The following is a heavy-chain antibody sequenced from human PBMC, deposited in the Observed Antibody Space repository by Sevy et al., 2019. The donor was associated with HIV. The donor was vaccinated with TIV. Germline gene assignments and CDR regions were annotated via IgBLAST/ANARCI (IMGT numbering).Heavy chain of an antibody. J-gene: IGHJ6*03. V-gene: IGHV1-18*01. Sequence: ASVKVSCKASGYTFTNYAISWVRQAPGQGLEWMGWISAYNGNTYYAQKLQGRVTMTTDTSTSTAYMELRSLRSDDTAVYYCARHGDSLLDYGGNDQFYYYICMDVWGKGTTVTVSS. CDR1: GYTFTNYA. D-gene: IGHD4-17*01. CDR3: ARHGDSLLDYGGNDQFYYYICMDV. CDR2: ISAYNGNT.